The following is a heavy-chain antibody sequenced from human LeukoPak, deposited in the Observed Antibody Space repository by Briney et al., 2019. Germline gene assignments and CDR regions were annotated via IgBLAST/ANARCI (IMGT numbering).Heavy chain of an antibody. CDR1: GFTFSVFW. V-gene: IGHV3-7*01. D-gene: IGHD5-18*01. J-gene: IGHJ6*03. Sequence: PGGSLRLSCAASGFTFSVFWMSWVRQAPGKRLEWVANIKQDGSEKYYGDSVKGRFTISRDNSKKSLYLQMNSLRAEDTAVYYCARDNGYNYGYFYHYYMDVWGKGTTVTVSS. CDR3: ARDNGYNYGYFYHYYMDV. CDR2: IKQDGSEK.